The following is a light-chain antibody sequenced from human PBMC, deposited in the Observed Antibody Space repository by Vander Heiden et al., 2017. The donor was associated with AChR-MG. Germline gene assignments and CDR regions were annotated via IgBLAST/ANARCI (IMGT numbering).Light chain of an antibody. CDR1: SSDVGGYNY. CDR3: SSYTSSSTRV. CDR2: DVS. J-gene: IGLJ1*01. V-gene: IGLV2-14*03. Sequence: QSALTQPASVSGSPGQSIPISCTGTSSDVGGYNYVSWYQQQPGKAPKLMIYDVSNRPSGVSNRFSGSKSGNTASLTISGLQAEDEADYYCSSYTSSSTRVFGTGTKVTVL.